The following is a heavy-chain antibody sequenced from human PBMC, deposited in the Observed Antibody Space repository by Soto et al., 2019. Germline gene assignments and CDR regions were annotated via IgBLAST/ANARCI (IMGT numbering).Heavy chain of an antibody. CDR3: ARDPSYDFWSGYYSPSLTEDY. J-gene: IGHJ4*02. V-gene: IGHV1-3*01. CDR2: INAGNGNT. D-gene: IGHD3-3*01. CDR1: GYTFTSYA. Sequence: ASVKVSCKASGYTFTSYAMHWVRQAPGQRXEWMGWINAGNGNTKYSQKFQGRVTITRDTSASTAYMELSSLRSEDTAVYYCARDPSYDFWSGYYSPSLTEDYWGQGTLVTVSS.